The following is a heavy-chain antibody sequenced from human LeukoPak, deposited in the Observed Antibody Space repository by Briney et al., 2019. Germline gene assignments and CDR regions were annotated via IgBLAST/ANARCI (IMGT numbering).Heavy chain of an antibody. Sequence: GESLKISCKGSGYSFTSYWIGWVRQMPGKGLEWMGIIYPGDSDTRYSPSFQGQVTISADKSISTAYLQWSGLKASDTAMYYCARSTDNYYDSSGFYDYWGQGTLVTVSS. CDR3: ARSTDNYYDSSGFYDY. J-gene: IGHJ4*02. CDR1: GYSFTSYW. CDR2: IYPGDSDT. V-gene: IGHV5-51*01. D-gene: IGHD3-22*01.